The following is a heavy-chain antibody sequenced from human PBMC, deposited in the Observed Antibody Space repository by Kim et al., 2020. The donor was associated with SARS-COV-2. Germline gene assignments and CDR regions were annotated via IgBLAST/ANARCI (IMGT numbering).Heavy chain of an antibody. CDR1: GGSISSSSYY. CDR3: AREEYYYDSSGYKGDYYYYYGMDV. CDR2: IYYSGST. J-gene: IGHJ6*02. D-gene: IGHD3-22*01. V-gene: IGHV4-39*02. Sequence: SETLSLTCTVSGGSISSSSYYWGWIRQPPGKGLEWIGSIYYSGSTYYNPSLKSRVTISVDTSKNQFSLKLSSVTAADTAVYYCAREEYYYDSSGYKGDYYYYYGMDVGGQGTTVTVSS.